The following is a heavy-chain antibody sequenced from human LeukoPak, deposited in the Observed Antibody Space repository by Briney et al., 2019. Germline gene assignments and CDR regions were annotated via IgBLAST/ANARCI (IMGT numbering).Heavy chain of an antibody. J-gene: IGHJ6*03. Sequence: GGSLRLSCAASGFTVSSNYMSWVRQAPGKGLEWVSVIYGGGSTYYADSVKGRFTISRDNSKNTLYLQMNSLRAEDTAVYYCARDRTSSSWPYMDVWGKGTTVTVSS. D-gene: IGHD6-6*01. CDR3: ARDRTSSSWPYMDV. V-gene: IGHV3-53*01. CDR1: GFTVSSNY. CDR2: IYGGGST.